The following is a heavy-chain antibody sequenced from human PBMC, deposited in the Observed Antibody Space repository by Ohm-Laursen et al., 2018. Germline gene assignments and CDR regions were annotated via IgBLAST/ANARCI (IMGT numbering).Heavy chain of an antibody. CDR2: MNPNSGST. J-gene: IGHJ3*02. CDR1: GYTFTSYD. V-gene: IGHV1-8*01. CDR3: ARAYSGSYKAAFDI. D-gene: IGHD1-26*01. Sequence: GASVKVSCKASGYTFTSYDINWVRQATGQGLEWMGWMNPNSGSTVYAQKFQGRVTMTRNTSISTAYMELSSLRSEDTAVYYCARAYSGSYKAAFDIWGQGTMVTVSS.